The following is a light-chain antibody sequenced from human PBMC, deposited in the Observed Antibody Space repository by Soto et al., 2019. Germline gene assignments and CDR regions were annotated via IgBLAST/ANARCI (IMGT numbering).Light chain of an antibody. V-gene: IGKV1-6*01. J-gene: IGKJ5*01. CDR2: AAS. CDR1: RDVGSD. CDR3: QQNYNTLPIT. Sequence: QMTQSPSSLSASVGEKIIITCRASRDVGSDVSWYQQKPGQAPKLLIYAASNLYTGVPSRFSGSRSGTEFTLTISSLQPEDFATYYCQQNYNTLPITFGQGTRLEIK.